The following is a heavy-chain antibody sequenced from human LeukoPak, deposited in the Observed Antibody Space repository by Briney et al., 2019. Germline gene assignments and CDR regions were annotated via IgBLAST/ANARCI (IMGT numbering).Heavy chain of an antibody. CDR3: GKEPSVEDWYVAGYYFDY. Sequence: GGSLRLSCAASGFTFSSYAMSWVRQAPGKGLEWVSAISGSGGSTYYADSVKGRFTISRDNSKNTLYLQMNSLRAEDTAVYYCGKEPSVEDWYVAGYYFDYWGQGTLVNVSS. CDR1: GFTFSSYA. CDR2: ISGSGGST. D-gene: IGHD3/OR15-3a*01. V-gene: IGHV3-23*01. J-gene: IGHJ4*02.